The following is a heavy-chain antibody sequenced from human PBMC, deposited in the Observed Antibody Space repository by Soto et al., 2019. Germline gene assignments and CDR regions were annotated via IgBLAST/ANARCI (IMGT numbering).Heavy chain of an antibody. J-gene: IGHJ6*02. V-gene: IGHV3-33*01. CDR3: ATNADDYSNYFYYYGMDV. CDR1: GFTFSSYG. CDR2: IWYDGSNK. Sequence: GGSLRLSCAASGFTFSSYGMHWVRQAPGKGLEWVAVIWYDGSNKYYADSVKGRFTISRDNSKNTLYLQMNSLRAEDTAVYYCATNADDYSNYFYYYGMDVWGQGTKVTVSS. D-gene: IGHD4-4*01.